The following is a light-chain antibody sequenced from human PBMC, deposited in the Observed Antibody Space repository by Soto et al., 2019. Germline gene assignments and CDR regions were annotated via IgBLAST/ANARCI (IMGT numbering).Light chain of an antibody. Sequence: THAPGTLSLSPGVRATLSCRASQSVSSSYLAWYQQTPGQAPRLLIYDASNRATGIPARFSGSGSGTDFTLTISSLEPEDFAVYYCQQRSNWPPITFGQGTRLEIK. CDR3: QQRSNWPPIT. CDR1: QSVSSSY. CDR2: DAS. V-gene: IGKV3-11*01. J-gene: IGKJ5*01.